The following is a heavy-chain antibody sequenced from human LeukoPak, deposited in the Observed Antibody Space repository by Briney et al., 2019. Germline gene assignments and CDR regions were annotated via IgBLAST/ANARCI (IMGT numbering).Heavy chain of an antibody. CDR3: ATQYSYGYGGAFDI. V-gene: IGHV1-69*05. CDR2: IIPIFGTA. CDR1: GGTFSSYA. J-gene: IGHJ3*02. D-gene: IGHD5-18*01. Sequence: ASVKVSCKASGGTFSSYAISWVRQAPGQGLEWMGGIIPIFGTANYAQKFQGRVTITTDESTSTAYMELSSLRSEDTAVYYCATQYSYGYGGAFDIWGQGTMVTVSS.